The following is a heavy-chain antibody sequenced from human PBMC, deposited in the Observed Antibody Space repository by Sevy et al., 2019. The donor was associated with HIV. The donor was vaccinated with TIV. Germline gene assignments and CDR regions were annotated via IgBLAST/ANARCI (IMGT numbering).Heavy chain of an antibody. V-gene: IGHV3-21*01. Sequence: GGSLRLSCAASGFTFSSYSMNWVRQAPGKGLEWVSSISSSSSYIYYADSVKGRFTISRDNAKNSLYLQMNSLTAEDTAVYYCARRGFYYDSSGYYYYPYGMDVWGQGTTVTVSS. D-gene: IGHD3-22*01. CDR3: ARRGFYYDSSGYYYYPYGMDV. CDR2: ISSSSSYI. J-gene: IGHJ6*02. CDR1: GFTFSSYS.